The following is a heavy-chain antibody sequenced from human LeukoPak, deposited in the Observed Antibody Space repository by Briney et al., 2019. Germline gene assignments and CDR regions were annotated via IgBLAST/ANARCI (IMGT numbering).Heavy chain of an antibody. D-gene: IGHD3-10*01. Sequence: GGSLRLSCAASGFTFDDYGMSWVRQVPGKGLEWVSGINWNGGRTGYADSVKGRFTISRDNAKKSLYVQMNSLRAEDTALYYCAREYYGSGSYYTVCYWGQGALVTVSS. CDR2: INWNGGRT. J-gene: IGHJ4*02. CDR1: GFTFDDYG. V-gene: IGHV3-20*04. CDR3: AREYYGSGSYYTVCY.